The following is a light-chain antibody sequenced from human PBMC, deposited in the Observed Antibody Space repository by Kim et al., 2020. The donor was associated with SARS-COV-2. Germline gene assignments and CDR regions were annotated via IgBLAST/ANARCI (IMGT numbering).Light chain of an antibody. CDR1: RNMAAW. J-gene: IGKJ1*01. V-gene: IGKV1-5*03. Sequence: GARVTITCRASRNMAAWGAWNQQKPGEAPRLLIYTGSNLKSGVPRRFGDSASGTEFTLATGSQKAVNLTTYYCQQYKSYPWTFGQGTKLEIK. CDR3: QQYKSYPWT. CDR2: TGS.